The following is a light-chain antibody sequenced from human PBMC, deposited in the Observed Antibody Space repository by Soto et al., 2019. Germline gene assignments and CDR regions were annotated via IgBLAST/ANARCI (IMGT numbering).Light chain of an antibody. CDR2: GAS. CDR1: QNISSY. V-gene: IGKV3-11*01. Sequence: IVLTQSPATLSLSPGKRATLSCRASQNISSYLIWYQQKPGQAPRLLIFGASTRAIGIPARFSGSGSGTDFTLTISSLEPEDFAVYFCHQRYNWPRVTFGQGTRLEIK. CDR3: HQRYNWPRVT. J-gene: IGKJ5*01.